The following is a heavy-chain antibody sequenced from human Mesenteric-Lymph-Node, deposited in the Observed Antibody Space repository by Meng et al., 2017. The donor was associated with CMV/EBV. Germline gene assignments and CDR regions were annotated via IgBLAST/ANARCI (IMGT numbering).Heavy chain of an antibody. V-gene: IGHV4-61*01. CDR2: IYYSGNT. D-gene: IGHD3-3*01. Sequence: SETLSLTCTVSGGSVSSGSYYWSWIRQPPGKGLEFIGYIYYSGNTNYNPSLKSRVTISVDTSKNQFSLNLGSVTAADTAVYYCARGHTGITIFGVVTYGMDVWGQGTTVTVSS. J-gene: IGHJ6*02. CDR1: GGSVSSGSYY. CDR3: ARGHTGITIFGVVTYGMDV.